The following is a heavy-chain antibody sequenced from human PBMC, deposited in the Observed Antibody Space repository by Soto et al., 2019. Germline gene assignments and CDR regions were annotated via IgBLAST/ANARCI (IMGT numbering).Heavy chain of an antibody. V-gene: IGHV3-21*01. CDR2: ISSSSSYI. CDR1: GFTFSSYS. Sequence: GGSLRLSCAASGFTFSSYSMNWVRQAPGKGLEWVSSISSSSSYIYYADSVKGRFTISRDNAKNSLYLQMNSLRAEDTAVYYCARVSLDYYYDSSGYSGGGDAFDIWGQGTMVTVSS. J-gene: IGHJ3*02. CDR3: ARVSLDYYYDSSGYSGGGDAFDI. D-gene: IGHD3-22*01.